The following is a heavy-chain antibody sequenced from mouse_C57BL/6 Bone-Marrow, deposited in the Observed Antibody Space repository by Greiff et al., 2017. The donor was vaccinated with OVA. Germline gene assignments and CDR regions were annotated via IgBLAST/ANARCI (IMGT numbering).Heavy chain of an antibody. CDR3: ARGGIRRRRIYFDY. CDR1: GYTFTSYW. D-gene: IGHD2-12*01. CDR2: IYPGSGST. J-gene: IGHJ2*01. V-gene: IGHV1-55*01. Sequence: QVQLQQPGAELVKPGASVKMSCKASGYTFTSYWITWVKQRPGQGLEWIGEIYPGSGSTNYNEKFKSKATLTVDTSSSTAYMQLSSLTSEDSAVYYCARGGIRRRRIYFDYWGQGTTLTVSS.